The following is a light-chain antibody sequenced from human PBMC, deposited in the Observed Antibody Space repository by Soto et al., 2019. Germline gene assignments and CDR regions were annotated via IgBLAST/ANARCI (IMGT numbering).Light chain of an antibody. J-gene: IGLJ2*01. V-gene: IGLV1-40*01. CDR2: DNN. CDR3: QSYDSSHVV. Sequence: QSVLTQPPSVSGAPGQRVTISCTGSSSNIGAGYDVHWYQQLPGTAPKLLIYDNNNRPSGVPDRFSGSKSGTSASLAITGRQAEDEADYYCQSYDSSHVVFGGGTKLTVL. CDR1: SSNIGAGYD.